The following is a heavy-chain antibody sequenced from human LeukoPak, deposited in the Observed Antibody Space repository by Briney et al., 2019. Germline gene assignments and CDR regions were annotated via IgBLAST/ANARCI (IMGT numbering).Heavy chain of an antibody. Sequence: SETLSLTCTVSGDFITAYYWSWIRQTPGKGLEWIGYVYYTGSTEYNPSLKSRVTISVDTSKNQFSLKLSSVTAADTAVYYCARDGLYDFWSGYQLDYWGQGTLVTVSS. CDR1: GDFITAYY. V-gene: IGHV4-59*12. D-gene: IGHD3-3*01. CDR3: ARDGLYDFWSGYQLDY. CDR2: VYYTGST. J-gene: IGHJ4*02.